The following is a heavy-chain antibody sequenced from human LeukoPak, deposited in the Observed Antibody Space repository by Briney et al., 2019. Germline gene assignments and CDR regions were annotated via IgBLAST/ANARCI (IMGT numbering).Heavy chain of an antibody. J-gene: IGHJ4*02. CDR3: ARHHSSGWYQTDY. CDR1: GGSISSSSYY. D-gene: IGHD6-19*01. CDR2: IYYSGST. V-gene: IGHV4-39*01. Sequence: SETLFLTCTVSGGSISSSSYYWGWIRQPPGKGLEWIGSIYYSGSTYYNPSLKSRVTISVDTSKNQFSLKLSSVTAADTAVYYCARHHSSGWYQTDYWGQGTLVTVSS.